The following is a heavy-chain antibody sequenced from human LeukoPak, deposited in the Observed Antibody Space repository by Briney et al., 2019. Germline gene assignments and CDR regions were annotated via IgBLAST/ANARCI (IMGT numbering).Heavy chain of an antibody. CDR1: GFTFSGSA. J-gene: IGHJ4*02. Sequence: GGSLRLSCAASGFTFSGSAMHWVRQASGKGLEWVGRIRSKANSYATAYAASVKGRFTISRDDSKNTAYLQMNSLKTEDTAVYYCTSGGYCSSTSCYGENWGQGTLVTVSS. CDR3: TSGGYCSSTSCYGEN. D-gene: IGHD2-2*01. V-gene: IGHV3-73*01. CDR2: IRSKANSYAT.